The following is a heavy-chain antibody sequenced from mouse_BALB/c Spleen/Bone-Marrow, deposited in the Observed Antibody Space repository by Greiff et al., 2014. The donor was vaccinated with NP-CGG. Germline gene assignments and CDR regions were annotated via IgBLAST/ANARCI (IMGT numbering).Heavy chain of an antibody. CDR3: ARQNDGYLYYAMDY. D-gene: IGHD2-3*01. CDR1: GYFITSGYS. J-gene: IGHJ4*01. Sequence: DVKLQESGPDLVKPSQSLSLTCTVTGYFITSGYSWHWIRQFPGNKLEWMGYIHYSGTTNYNPSLKSRISITRDTSKNQFFLQLNSVTSDDTATYYCARQNDGYLYYAMDYWGQGTSVTVSS. CDR2: IHYSGTT. V-gene: IGHV3-1*02.